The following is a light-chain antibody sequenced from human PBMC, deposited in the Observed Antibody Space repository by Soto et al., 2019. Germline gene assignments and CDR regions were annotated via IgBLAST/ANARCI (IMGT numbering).Light chain of an antibody. V-gene: IGLV2-8*01. J-gene: IGLJ1*01. Sequence: QSALTQPPSASGSPGQSVTISCTGTSSDFGGYNYVSWYQQHPGKAPKLMIYEVSKRPSGVPDRFSGSKSGNTASLTVSGLQAEDEADYYCSSYAGSNNLKVFGTGTRSPS. CDR1: SSDFGGYNY. CDR3: SSYAGSNNLKV. CDR2: EVS.